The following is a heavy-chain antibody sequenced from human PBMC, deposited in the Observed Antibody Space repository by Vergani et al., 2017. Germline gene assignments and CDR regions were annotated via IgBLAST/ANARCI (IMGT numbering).Heavy chain of an antibody. D-gene: IGHD1-1*01. CDR3: ARGATGSPEAFDI. J-gene: IGHJ3*02. CDR1: GFTFSTYE. Sequence: EVQLVESGGGLVQPGGSLRLSCAASGFTFSTYEMNWVRQAPGKGLEWVSYISTSGSTIYYADSVKGRFTIPRDNAKNSLYLQMNSLRAEDTAVYYCARGATGSPEAFDIWGQGTMVTVSS. V-gene: IGHV3-48*03. CDR2: ISTSGSTI.